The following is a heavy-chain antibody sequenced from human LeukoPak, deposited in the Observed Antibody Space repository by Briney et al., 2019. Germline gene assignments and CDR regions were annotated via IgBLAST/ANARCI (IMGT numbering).Heavy chain of an antibody. D-gene: IGHD5-18*01. J-gene: IGHJ5*02. CDR3: ARDPHGYWWFDP. V-gene: IGHV3-74*01. CDR2: INSDGSST. Sequence: GGSLRFSCAASGVTFSSYWMHWVRQAPGKGLVWVSRINSDGSSTDYADSVKGRFTISRDNAKNTLYLQMNSLRAEDTAVYYCARDPHGYWWFDPWGQGTLVTVSS. CDR1: GVTFSSYW.